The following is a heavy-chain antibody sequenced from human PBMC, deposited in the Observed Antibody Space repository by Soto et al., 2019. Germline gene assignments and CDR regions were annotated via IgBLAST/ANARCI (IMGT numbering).Heavy chain of an antibody. Sequence: SVKVSCKASGGTFSSYAISWVRQAPGQGLEWMGGIIPIFGTANYAQKFQGRVTITADESTSTAYMELSSLRSEDTAVYYCARDQNAYCGGDCSKSPFDYWGQGTLVAVSS. CDR3: ARDQNAYCGGDCSKSPFDY. V-gene: IGHV1-69*13. D-gene: IGHD2-21*02. J-gene: IGHJ4*02. CDR1: GGTFSSYA. CDR2: IIPIFGTA.